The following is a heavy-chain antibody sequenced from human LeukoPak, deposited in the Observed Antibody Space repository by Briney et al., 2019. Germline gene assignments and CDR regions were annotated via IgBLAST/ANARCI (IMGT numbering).Heavy chain of an antibody. Sequence: GGSLRLSCAASGFTFSSAWMSWVRQAPGKGLEWVGRIKSKTDGGTTDFAAPVKGRFTISRDDSQNTLSLQMTNLQTEDTAVYYCTTDSGNLYFYYYYMDVWGKGATVTVSS. CDR1: GFTFSSAW. CDR2: IKSKTDGGTT. CDR3: TTDSGNLYFYYYYMDV. V-gene: IGHV3-15*01. J-gene: IGHJ6*03. D-gene: IGHD2-8*01.